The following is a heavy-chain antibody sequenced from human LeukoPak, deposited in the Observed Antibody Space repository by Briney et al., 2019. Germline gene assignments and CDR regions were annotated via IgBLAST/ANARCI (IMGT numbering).Heavy chain of an antibody. Sequence: GASVKVSCKASGYTFTNYAFSWVRQAPGQGLQCMGWISAYNGNTNYAQKLQGRVTMTTDTSTSTVYMELRSLRSDDTAVYYCARDVGEGFCSGGSCSDYWGQGTLVTVSS. CDR3: ARDVGEGFCSGGSCSDY. D-gene: IGHD2-15*01. CDR1: GYTFTNYA. V-gene: IGHV1-18*01. CDR2: ISAYNGNT. J-gene: IGHJ4*02.